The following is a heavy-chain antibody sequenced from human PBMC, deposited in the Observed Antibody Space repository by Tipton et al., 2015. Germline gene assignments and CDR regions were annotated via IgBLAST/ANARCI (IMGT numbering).Heavy chain of an antibody. CDR2: TYHSGDS. V-gene: IGHV4-38-2*01. D-gene: IGHD4-17*01. Sequence: TLSLTCGVSGYPINSDYYWGWIRQPPGKGLEWIGSTYHSGDSYYNPSLKSRVTMSRDTSKNQFSLKLTSVTAADTAVYYCARSRYTVTPDSWGQGTLVTVSS. CDR1: GYPINSDYY. CDR3: ARSRYTVTPDS. J-gene: IGHJ4*02.